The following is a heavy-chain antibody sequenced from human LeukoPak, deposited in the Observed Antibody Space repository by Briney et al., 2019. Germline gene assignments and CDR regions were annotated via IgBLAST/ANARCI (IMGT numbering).Heavy chain of an antibody. CDR3: ARDQCSSTSCYVGFDY. CDR1: GFTFDDYG. D-gene: IGHD2-2*01. J-gene: IGHJ4*02. CDR2: INWNGGST. Sequence: GGSLRLSCAASGFTFDDYGMSWVRQAPGKGLEWVSGINWNGGSTGYADSVKGRFTISRDNAKNSLYLQMNSLRAEDTAMYYCARDQCSSTSCYVGFDYWGQGTLVTVSS. V-gene: IGHV3-20*04.